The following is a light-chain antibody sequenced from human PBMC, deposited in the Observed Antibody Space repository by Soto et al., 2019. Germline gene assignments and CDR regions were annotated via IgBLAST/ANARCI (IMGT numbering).Light chain of an antibody. V-gene: IGLV1-44*01. CDR2: SNN. CDR3: AAWDDSLNGYV. Sequence: VLTQPPSASGTPGQRVTISCSGSSSNIGSNTVNWYQQLPRTAPKLLIYSNNQRPSGVPDRFSGSKSGTSASLAISGLQSEDEADYCCAAWDDSLNGYVFGTGTKVTVL. J-gene: IGLJ1*01. CDR1: SSNIGSNT.